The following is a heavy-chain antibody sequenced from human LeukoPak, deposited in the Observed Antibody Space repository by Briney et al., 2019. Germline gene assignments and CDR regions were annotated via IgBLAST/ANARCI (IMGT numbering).Heavy chain of an antibody. CDR2: ASGSGSHT. D-gene: IGHD2-2*01. J-gene: IGHJ4*02. V-gene: IGHV3-23*01. CDR1: GFTFSSYA. CDR3: AKDRARIVVVPAASGDY. Sequence: GGSLRLSCAASGFTFSSYAMTWVRQAPGKGLQWGSAASGSGSHTYYADSVKGRFTISRDNSKNTLYLQMTSLRAEDTAVYYCAKDRARIVVVPAASGDYWGQGTLVTVSS.